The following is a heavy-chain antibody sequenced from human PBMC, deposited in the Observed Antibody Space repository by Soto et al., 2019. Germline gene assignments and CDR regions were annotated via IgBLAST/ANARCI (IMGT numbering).Heavy chain of an antibody. J-gene: IGHJ3*02. V-gene: IGHV3-23*01. CDR3: AKRQADSWLWFGELFDAFDI. D-gene: IGHD3-10*01. CDR2: ISGSGGST. Sequence: GGSLRLSCAASGFTFSSYAMSWVRQAPGKGLEWVSAISGSGGSTYYADSVKGRFTISRDNSKNTLYLQMNSLRAEDTAVYYCAKRQADSWLWFGELFDAFDIWGQGTMVTVSS. CDR1: GFTFSSYA.